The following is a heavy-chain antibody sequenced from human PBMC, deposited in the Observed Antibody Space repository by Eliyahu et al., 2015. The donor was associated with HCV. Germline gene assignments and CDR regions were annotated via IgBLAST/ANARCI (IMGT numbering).Heavy chain of an antibody. CDR3: ARDPLGYCSGGSCYSGNYVPYFDY. V-gene: IGHV3-48*01. Sequence: EVQLVESGGGLVQPGGSLRLSCXASGFTFXXXSMTWVRPAPGKGLEWVSYISSSSSTIYYADSVKGRFTISRDNAKNSLYLQMNSLRAEDTAVYYCARDPLGYCSGGSCYSGNYVPYFDYWGQGTLVTVSS. J-gene: IGHJ4*02. CDR1: GFTFXXXS. D-gene: IGHD2-15*01. CDR2: ISSSSSTI.